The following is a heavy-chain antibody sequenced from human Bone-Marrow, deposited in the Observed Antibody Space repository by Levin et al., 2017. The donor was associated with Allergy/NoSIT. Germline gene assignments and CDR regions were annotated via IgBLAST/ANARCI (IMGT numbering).Heavy chain of an antibody. J-gene: IGHJ6*02. CDR3: ARDLMGYSSSWLLGYYYYGMDV. Sequence: GGSLRLSCAASGFTFSSYAMHWVRQAPGKGLEWVAVISYDGSNKYYADSVKGRFTISRDNSKNTLYLQMNSLRAEDTAVYYCARDLMGYSSSWLLGYYYYGMDVWGQGTTVTVSS. D-gene: IGHD6-13*01. CDR1: GFTFSSYA. CDR2: ISYDGSNK. V-gene: IGHV3-30-3*01.